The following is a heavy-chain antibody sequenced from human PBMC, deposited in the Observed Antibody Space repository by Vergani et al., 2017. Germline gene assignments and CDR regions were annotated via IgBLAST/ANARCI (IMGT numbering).Heavy chain of an antibody. D-gene: IGHD6-19*01. CDR1: GVSISSSSYY. V-gene: IGHV4-39*01. Sequence: QLQLQESGPGLVKPSETLSLTCSVSGVSISSSSYYWGWIRQPPGKGLEWIGTIYYSGSTYYNPSLKSRVTISGDTSKNQFSLTLSSVTAADTAVYYCARRWGSGWAPVDYWGQGTLVTVSS. CDR2: IYYSGST. J-gene: IGHJ4*02. CDR3: ARRWGSGWAPVDY.